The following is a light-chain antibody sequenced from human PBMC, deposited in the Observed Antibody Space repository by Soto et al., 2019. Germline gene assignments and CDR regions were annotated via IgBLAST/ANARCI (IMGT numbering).Light chain of an antibody. CDR1: QSVSGN. CDR2: GAS. CDR3: QQYNNWSPRA. V-gene: IGKV3-15*01. Sequence: EIVMTQSPATLSVSPGERATLSCRASQSVSGNLAWYQQKPGQAPRLLIYGASTRATGIPARFSGSGSGTEFTRTISSLQSEDFAVYYCQQYNNWSPRAFGGGTKVEIK. J-gene: IGKJ4*01.